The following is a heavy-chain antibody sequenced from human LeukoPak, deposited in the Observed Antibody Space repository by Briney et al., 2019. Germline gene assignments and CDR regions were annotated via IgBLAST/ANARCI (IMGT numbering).Heavy chain of an antibody. V-gene: IGHV3-66*02. CDR2: IYISGST. CDR1: GFSVSSNC. J-gene: IGHJ5*02. D-gene: IGHD4-23*01. Sequence: AGGSLRLSCATSGFSVSSNCMSWVRQGPGKGLEWVSIIYISGSTYYAESVKGRFTISRDNSNNTVFLQMKSLRVEDTAVYYCARVYGGRRWLDPWGQGTLVTVSS. CDR3: ARVYGGRRWLDP.